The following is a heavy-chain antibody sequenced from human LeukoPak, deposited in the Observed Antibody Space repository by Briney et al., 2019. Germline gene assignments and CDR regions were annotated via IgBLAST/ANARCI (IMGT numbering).Heavy chain of an antibody. CDR2: INPNSGGT. V-gene: IGHV1-2*02. J-gene: IGHJ4*02. D-gene: IGHD6-19*01. CDR1: GYTFTGYY. Sequence: ASVKVSCKASGYTFTGYYMHWVRQAPGQGLEWMGWINPNSGGTNYAQKFQGRVTMTRDTSISTAYTELSRLRSDDTAVYYCARGRIAVAGNRYYFDYWGQGTLVTVSS. CDR3: ARGRIAVAGNRYYFDY.